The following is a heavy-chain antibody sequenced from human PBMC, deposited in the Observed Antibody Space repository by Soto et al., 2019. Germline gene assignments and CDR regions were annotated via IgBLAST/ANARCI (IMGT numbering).Heavy chain of an antibody. D-gene: IGHD3-16*01. J-gene: IGHJ4*02. Sequence: DTLSLTCTVCGGSISSYYWIWIRQPPGKGLEWIGYIYYSGSTNYNPSLKSRVTISVDTSKNQFSLKLSSVTAADTAVYYCARGGGWGSRREDLYXWGQGTLVTVSX. CDR1: GGSISSYY. V-gene: IGHV4-59*01. CDR3: ARGGGWGSRREDLYX. CDR2: IYYSGST.